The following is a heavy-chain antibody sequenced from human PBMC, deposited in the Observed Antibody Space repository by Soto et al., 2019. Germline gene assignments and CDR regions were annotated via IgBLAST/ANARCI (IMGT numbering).Heavy chain of an antibody. D-gene: IGHD3-3*01. Sequence: ASVKVSCKASGYTFTSYDINWVRQATGQGLEWMGWMNPNSGNTGYAQKFQGRVTMTRNTSISTAYMELSSLRSEETAVYYCARGSPSPRFWSGYHYYYYGMDVWGQGTTVTVSS. CDR2: MNPNSGNT. J-gene: IGHJ6*02. CDR1: GYTFTSYD. V-gene: IGHV1-8*01. CDR3: ARGSPSPRFWSGYHYYYYGMDV.